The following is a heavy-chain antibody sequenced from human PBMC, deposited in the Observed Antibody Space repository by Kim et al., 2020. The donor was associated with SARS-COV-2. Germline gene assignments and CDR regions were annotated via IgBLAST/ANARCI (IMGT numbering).Heavy chain of an antibody. CDR3: ARAYSSSWYPSFDY. D-gene: IGHD6-13*01. Sequence: SQKFQGRVTITRDTSASTAYMELSSLRSEDTAVYYCARAYSSSWYPSFDYWGQGTLVTVSS. V-gene: IGHV1-3*01. J-gene: IGHJ4*02.